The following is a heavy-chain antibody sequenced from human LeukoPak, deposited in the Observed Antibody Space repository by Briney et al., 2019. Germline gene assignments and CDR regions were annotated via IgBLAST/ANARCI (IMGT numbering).Heavy chain of an antibody. V-gene: IGHV3-21*01. CDR3: ARALIDGNTPFDY. Sequence: KPGGSLRLSCAASGFTFSTYSMKLVRQAPGKGLEWVSSISSSSSYIYYADSVKGRFTISRDNAKNSLYLQTNSLRAEDTAVYYCARALIDGNTPFDYWGQGTLVTVSS. CDR2: ISSSSSYI. J-gene: IGHJ4*02. D-gene: IGHD4-23*01. CDR1: GFTFSTYS.